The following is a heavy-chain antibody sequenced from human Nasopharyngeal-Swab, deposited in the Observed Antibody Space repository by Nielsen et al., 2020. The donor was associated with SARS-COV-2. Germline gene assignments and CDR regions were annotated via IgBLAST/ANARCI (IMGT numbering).Heavy chain of an antibody. CDR2: ISAYNGNT. CDR1: GYTFTSYG. V-gene: IGHV1-18*01. CDR3: ARDLYDYYDSSGANWFDP. D-gene: IGHD3-22*01. J-gene: IGHJ5*02. Sequence: ASVKVSCKASGYTFTSYGISWVRQAPGQGLEWMGWISAYNGNTNYAQKLQGRVTMTTDTSTSTAYMELRSLRSDGTAVYYCARDLYDYYDSSGANWFDPWGQGTLVTVSS.